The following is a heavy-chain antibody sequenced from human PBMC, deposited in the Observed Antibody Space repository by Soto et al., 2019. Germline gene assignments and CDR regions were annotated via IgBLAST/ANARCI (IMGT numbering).Heavy chain of an antibody. V-gene: IGHV3-48*01. CDR1: GFTFSSYS. CDR3: GGGFYYYGSGDDYFDY. CDR2: ISSSSSTI. Sequence: EVQLVESGGGLVQPGGSLRLSCAASGFTFSSYSMNWVRQAPGKGLEWVSYISSSSSTIYYADSVKGRFTISRDNAKNLLYLQMNSLRAEDTAVYYWGGGFYYYGSGDDYFDYWGQGTLVTVSS. D-gene: IGHD3-10*01. J-gene: IGHJ4*02.